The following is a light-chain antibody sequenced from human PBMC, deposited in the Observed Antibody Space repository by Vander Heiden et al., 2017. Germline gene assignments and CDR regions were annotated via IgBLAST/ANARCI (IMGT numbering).Light chain of an antibody. CDR2: ADS. V-gene: IGLV3-21*02. Sequence: SDVLTEPPSVLVAPRQTARITCDGNNIGSKSVQWYQQKPGQAPVLVVYADSDRPSGFPEQCSGSNSGNTATLTISRVEAGDEADYYCQVWDSSTDHLYIFGTGTKVTVL. CDR3: QVWDSSTDHLYI. J-gene: IGLJ1*01. CDR1: NIGSKS.